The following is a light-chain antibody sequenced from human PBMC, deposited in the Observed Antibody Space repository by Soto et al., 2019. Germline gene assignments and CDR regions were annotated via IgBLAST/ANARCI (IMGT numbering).Light chain of an antibody. J-gene: IGLJ2*01. CDR2: RID. CDR3: QVWDSSTPVV. CDR1: NIATKN. V-gene: IGLV3-9*01. Sequence: SYELTQPLSVSVALGQTARITCGGNNIATKNVHWYQQKPGQAPVLVIYRIDNRPSGIPERFSGSNSGNTATLTISRAQDGDEADYYCQVWDSSTPVVFSGGTKVTVL.